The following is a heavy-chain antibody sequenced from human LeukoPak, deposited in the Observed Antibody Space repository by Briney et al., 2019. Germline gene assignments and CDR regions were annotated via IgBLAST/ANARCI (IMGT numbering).Heavy chain of an antibody. J-gene: IGHJ4*02. V-gene: IGHV3-33*01. CDR1: GFTFSSYG. CDR3: ARRLDGYNFFDY. D-gene: IGHD5-24*01. CDR2: IRYDGSNK. Sequence: GRSLRLSCAASGFTFSSYGMHWVRQAPGKGLEWLAVIRYDGSNKYYADSVKGRFTISRDNSKNTLYLHMNSLRAEDTAVYYCARRLDGYNFFDYWGQGSLVTVSS.